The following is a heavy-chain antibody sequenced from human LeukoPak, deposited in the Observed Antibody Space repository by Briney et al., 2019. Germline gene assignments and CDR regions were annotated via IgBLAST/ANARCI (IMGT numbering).Heavy chain of an antibody. CDR2: ISSSSSYI. J-gene: IGHJ5*02. Sequence: GGSLRLSCAASGFTFSSYSMNWVPQAPGKGLEWVSSISSSSSYIYYADSVKGRFTISRDNAKNSLYLQMNSLRAEDTAVYYCAIGRYCSSTSCYAPNWFDPWGQGTLVTVSS. V-gene: IGHV3-21*01. CDR3: AIGRYCSSTSCYAPNWFDP. CDR1: GFTFSSYS. D-gene: IGHD2-2*01.